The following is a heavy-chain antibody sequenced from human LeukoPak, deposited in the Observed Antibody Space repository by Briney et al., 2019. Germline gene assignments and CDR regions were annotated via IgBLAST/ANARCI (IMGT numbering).Heavy chain of an antibody. Sequence: GGSLRLSCAASGFTVSSNYMSWVRQAPGKGLEWVSVIYSGGSTYYADSVKGRFTISRDNSKNTLFLHVNSLRAEDTAVYYCARAIVGATGFDYWGQGTLVTVSS. J-gene: IGHJ4*02. V-gene: IGHV3-53*01. CDR3: ARAIVGATGFDY. CDR2: IYSGGST. D-gene: IGHD1-26*01. CDR1: GFTVSSNY.